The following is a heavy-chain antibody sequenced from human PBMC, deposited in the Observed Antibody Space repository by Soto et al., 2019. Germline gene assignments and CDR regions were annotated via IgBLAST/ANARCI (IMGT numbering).Heavy chain of an antibody. D-gene: IGHD3-10*01. V-gene: IGHV3-23*01. CDR3: ARGSTDSYPGSRIFDF. Sequence: GGALRLSCVASGLTFGSRAMTWVRQAPGEGLQWVSTITDTGGDAKYADSVRGRFVISRDNSKKTLYLQMTSLTAEDSAMYYCARGSTDSYPGSRIFDFWGRGTLVTVSS. J-gene: IGHJ4*02. CDR1: GLTFGSRA. CDR2: ITDTGGDA.